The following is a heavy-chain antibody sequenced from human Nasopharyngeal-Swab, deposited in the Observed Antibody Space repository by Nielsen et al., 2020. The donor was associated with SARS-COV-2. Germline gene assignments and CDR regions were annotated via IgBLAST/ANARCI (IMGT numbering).Heavy chain of an antibody. J-gene: IGHJ4*02. CDR1: RIAFSSYW. Sequence: GGSLRLSCEASRIAFSSYWMSWVRQAPGKGLEWVANIKQDGSDKFYVDSVKGRFTISRDNSKNTLYLQMNSLRAEDTAVYYCAKDSITMIVAGPVDYWGQGTLVTVSS. D-gene: IGHD3-22*01. CDR3: AKDSITMIVAGPVDY. CDR2: IKQDGSDK. V-gene: IGHV3-7*03.